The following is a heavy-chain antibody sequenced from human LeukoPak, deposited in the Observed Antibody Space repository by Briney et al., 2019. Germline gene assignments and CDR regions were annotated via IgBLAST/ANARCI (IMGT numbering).Heavy chain of an antibody. J-gene: IGHJ1*01. V-gene: IGHV4-39*02. CDR2: IYYTGKT. D-gene: IGHD3-22*01. Sequence: PSETLSLTCTVSGDFISSSSYYSGWIRQPPGKGLEWIGDIYYTGKTYYNPSLKSRVFISIDTSKNYFSLNMNFVTAADTAVCYCARRRYYDSTGYFEWGRGSLVTVSS. CDR1: GDFISSSSYY. CDR3: ARRRYYDSTGYFE.